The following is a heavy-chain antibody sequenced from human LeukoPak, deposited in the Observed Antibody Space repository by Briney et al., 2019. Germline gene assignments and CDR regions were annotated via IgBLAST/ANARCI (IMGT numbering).Heavy chain of an antibody. V-gene: IGHV1-2*02. CDR1: GYTFTGYH. D-gene: IGHD3-10*01. Sequence: GASVKVSCKASGYTFTGYHMHWVRQAPGQGLEWMGRINPNSGGTNYAQKFQGRVTITRDTSISTAYMELSRLRSDDTAVYYCASSMVRGVIEPFDYWGQGTLVTVSS. J-gene: IGHJ4*02. CDR2: INPNSGGT. CDR3: ASSMVRGVIEPFDY.